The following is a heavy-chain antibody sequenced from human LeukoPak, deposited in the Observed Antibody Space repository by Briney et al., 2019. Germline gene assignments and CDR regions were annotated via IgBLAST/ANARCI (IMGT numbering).Heavy chain of an antibody. CDR2: INPNSGGT. Sequence: GASVKVSCKASGYTFTSYGISWVRQAPGQGLEWMGWINPNSGGTNYAQKFQGRVTMTRDTSISTAYMELSRLRSDDTAVYYCASGSGSYGPGHNYYYYGMDVWGQGTTVTVSS. D-gene: IGHD3-10*01. CDR1: GYTFTSYG. CDR3: ASGSGSYGPGHNYYYYGMDV. J-gene: IGHJ6*02. V-gene: IGHV1-2*02.